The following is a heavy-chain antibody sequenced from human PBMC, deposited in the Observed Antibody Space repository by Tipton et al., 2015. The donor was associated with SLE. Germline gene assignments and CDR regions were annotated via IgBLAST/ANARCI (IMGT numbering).Heavy chain of an antibody. Sequence: TLSLTCTVSGGSISSGGYYWSWIRQHPGKGLEWIGEINHSGSTNYNPSLKSRVTISVDTSKNQFSLKLSSVTAADTAVYYCARVGATIKKLAFDIWGQGTMVTVSS. D-gene: IGHD5-24*01. V-gene: IGHV4-31*03. CDR3: ARVGATIKKLAFDI. CDR1: GGSISSGGYY. J-gene: IGHJ3*02. CDR2: INHSGST.